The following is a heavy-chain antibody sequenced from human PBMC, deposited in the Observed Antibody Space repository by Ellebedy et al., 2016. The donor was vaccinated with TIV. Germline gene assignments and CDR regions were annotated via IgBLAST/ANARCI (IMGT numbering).Heavy chain of an antibody. D-gene: IGHD3-10*01. V-gene: IGHV4-39*01. CDR3: ARWFGELLYVRWFDP. CDR1: GGSIRRSSYY. J-gene: IGHJ5*02. Sequence: SETLSLTCTVSGGSIRRSSYYWGWIRQPPPKGLEWIGSIYSTGSTFYNPSLKSRVTISVDTSKSQFSLRLTSLTAADTAVYYCARWFGELLYVRWFDPWGQGTLVTVSS. CDR2: IYSTGST.